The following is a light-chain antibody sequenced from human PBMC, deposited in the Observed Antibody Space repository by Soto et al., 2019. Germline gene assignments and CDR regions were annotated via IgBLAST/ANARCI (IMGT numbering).Light chain of an antibody. CDR2: DVN. CDR1: SSDVGGYKY. V-gene: IGLV2-11*01. Sequence: QSVLTQPRSVSGSPGQSVTISCSGTSSDVGGYKYVSWYQQHPGKAPKLMIYDVNKRPSGVPDRFSGSKSGNTASLTISGLQSEAEADYYCQVWDRSSDHYVFGTGTKVTVL. J-gene: IGLJ1*01. CDR3: QVWDRSSDHYV.